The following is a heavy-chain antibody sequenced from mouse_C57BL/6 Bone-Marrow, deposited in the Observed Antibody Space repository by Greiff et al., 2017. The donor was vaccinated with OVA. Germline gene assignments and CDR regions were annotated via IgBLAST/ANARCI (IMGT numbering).Heavy chain of an antibody. V-gene: IGHV5-6*01. CDR3: ARRPYYYGTLDY. J-gene: IGHJ2*01. D-gene: IGHD1-1*01. CDR1: GFTFSSYG. CDR2: ISSGGSYT. Sequence: EVQVVESGGDLVKPVGSLKLSCAASGFTFSSYGMSWVRQTPDKRLEWVATISSGGSYTYYPDSVKGRFTISRDNAKNTLYLQMSSLKSEDTAMYYCARRPYYYGTLDYWGQGTTLTVSS.